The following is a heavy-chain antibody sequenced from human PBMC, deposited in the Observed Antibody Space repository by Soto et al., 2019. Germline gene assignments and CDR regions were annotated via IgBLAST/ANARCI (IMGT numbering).Heavy chain of an antibody. CDR2: IYHSGST. CDR3: ARIRLFTIFGVVTTPFDY. V-gene: IGHV4-4*02. D-gene: IGHD3-3*01. CDR1: GGSISSSNW. Sequence: PSETLSLTCAVSGGSISSSNWWSWVRQPPGKGLEWIGEIYHSGSTNYIPSLKSRVTISVDKSKNHFSLKLSSVTAADTAVYYCARIRLFTIFGVVTTPFDYWGQGTLVTVSS. J-gene: IGHJ4*02.